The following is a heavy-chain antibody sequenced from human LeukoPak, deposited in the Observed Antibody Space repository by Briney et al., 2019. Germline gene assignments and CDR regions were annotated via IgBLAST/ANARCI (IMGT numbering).Heavy chain of an antibody. CDR3: ARMLAPGSGWFH. V-gene: IGHV4-59*01. J-gene: IGHJ4*02. CDR2: IYYSGST. CDR1: GGSISSYY. Sequence: KTSETLSLTCTVSGGSISSYYWSWIRQPPGKGLEWIGYIYYSGSTNYNPSLKSRVTISVDTSKNQFSLKLSSVTAADTAVYYCARMLAPGSGWFHWGQGTLVTVSS. D-gene: IGHD6-19*01.